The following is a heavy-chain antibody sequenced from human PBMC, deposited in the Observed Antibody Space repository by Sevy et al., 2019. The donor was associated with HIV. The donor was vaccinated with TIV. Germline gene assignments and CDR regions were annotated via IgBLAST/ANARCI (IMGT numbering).Heavy chain of an antibody. D-gene: IGHD4-17*01. CDR2: IYWDDDK. CDR3: AHRPYGDYVGGFDI. V-gene: IGHV2-5*02. J-gene: IGHJ3*02. CDR1: GFSLTTSGVG. Sequence: SGPTLVNPTQTLTLTCTFSGFSLTTSGVGVGWIRQPPGKALEWFALIYWDDDKYYSPSLKSRLTITKDTSKNQVVLRMTNMEPGDTATAFCAHRPYGDYVGGFDIWGQGTLVTVSS.